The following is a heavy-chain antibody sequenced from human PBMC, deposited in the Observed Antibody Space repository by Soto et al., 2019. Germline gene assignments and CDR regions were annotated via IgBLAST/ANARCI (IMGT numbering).Heavy chain of an antibody. V-gene: IGHV4-34*01. CDR1: GGSFTDYY. J-gene: IGHJ6*02. CDR3: ARGEYDSIGLYSWAPLGFDV. D-gene: IGHD3-22*01. Sequence: QVQLRQWGAGLLKPSETLVLTCAVSGGSFTDYYWGWIRQSPGKGLEWIGDINHSASSTYNPSLASRVTILVDTSKKQLSLRLTSVTAADTAMYYCARGEYDSIGLYSWAPLGFDVWGQGTTVTVSS. CDR2: INHSASS.